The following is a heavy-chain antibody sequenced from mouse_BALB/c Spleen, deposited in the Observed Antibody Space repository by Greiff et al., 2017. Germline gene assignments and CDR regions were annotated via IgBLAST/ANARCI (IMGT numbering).Heavy chain of an antibody. CDR1: GFSLTSYG. CDR3: ARNWDLKRSYGSSYYAMDY. D-gene: IGHD1-1*01. J-gene: IGHJ4*01. V-gene: IGHV2-4-1*01. CDR2: IWSGGST. Sequence: QVQLKESGPGLVQPSQSLSITCTVSGFSLTSYGVHWVRQSPGKGLEWLGVIWSGGSTDYNAAFISRLSISKDNSKSQVFFKMNSLQADDTAIYYCARNWDLKRSYGSSYYAMDYWGQGTPVTVSS.